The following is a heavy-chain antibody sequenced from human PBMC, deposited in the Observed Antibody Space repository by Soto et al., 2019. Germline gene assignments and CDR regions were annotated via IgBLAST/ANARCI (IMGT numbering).Heavy chain of an antibody. Sequence: EVQLVESGGGLVQPGGSLRLSCAASGFTFSSYWMSWVRQAPGKGLEWVANTKPDGRQKYYVDAVKGRFTISRDNAENSLYLQMNSLRAEDTAVYYCARDPDFTPGAGMDVWGQGTTVTVSS. V-gene: IGHV3-7*01. CDR1: GFTFSSYW. D-gene: IGHD3-3*01. CDR2: TKPDGRQK. J-gene: IGHJ6*02. CDR3: ARDPDFTPGAGMDV.